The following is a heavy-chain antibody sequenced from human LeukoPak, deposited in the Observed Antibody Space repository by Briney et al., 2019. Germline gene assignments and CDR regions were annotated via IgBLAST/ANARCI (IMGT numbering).Heavy chain of an antibody. CDR1: GDTFTSYY. V-gene: IGHV1-46*01. CDR2: INPSGAST. D-gene: IGHD6-13*01. CDR3: AAGIVAGGLGDY. Sequence: ASVKVSCKASGDTFTSYYLHWVRQAPGHGLEWMGIINPSGASTSYAQKFQGRLTMTKDTSTSTVYMELSSLRSEDTAVYYCAAGIVAGGLGDYWGQGTLVTVSS. J-gene: IGHJ4*02.